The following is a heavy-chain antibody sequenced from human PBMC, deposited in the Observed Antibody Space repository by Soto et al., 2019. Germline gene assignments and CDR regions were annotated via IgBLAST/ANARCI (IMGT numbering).Heavy chain of an antibody. Sequence: QVQLVQSGAEVKKPGASVKVSCKASGYTFTNYYMHWVRQAPGQGLEWMGVVNPNGGSTDYAQKFQGRVTLTWDTATSTVYMELISLSSDDTAVYYCARSRGWFDTWGQGTLVTVSS. CDR1: GYTFTNYY. CDR3: ARSRGWFDT. V-gene: IGHV1-46*01. J-gene: IGHJ5*02. CDR2: VNPNGGST. D-gene: IGHD3-10*01.